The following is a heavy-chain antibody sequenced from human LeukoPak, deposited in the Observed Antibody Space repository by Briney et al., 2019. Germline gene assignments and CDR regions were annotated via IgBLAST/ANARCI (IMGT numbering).Heavy chain of an antibody. CDR3: ASEGYCSSTSCYDY. D-gene: IGHD2-2*01. V-gene: IGHV3-74*01. Sequence: PGGSLRLSCAASGFTFSSYWMHWVPQAPGKGLVWVSRINSDGSSTSYADSVKGRFTISRDNAKNTLYLQMNSLRAEDTAVYYCASEGYCSSTSCYDYWGQGTLVTVSS. CDR1: GFTFSSYW. CDR2: INSDGSST. J-gene: IGHJ4*02.